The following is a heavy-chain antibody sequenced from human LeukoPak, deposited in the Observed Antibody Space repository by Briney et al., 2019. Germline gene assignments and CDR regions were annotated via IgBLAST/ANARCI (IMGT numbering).Heavy chain of an antibody. D-gene: IGHD3-22*01. J-gene: IGHJ4*02. Sequence: SQTLSLTCAVSGGSISSGGYSWSWIRQPPGKGLEWIGYIYHSGSTYYNPSLKSRVTISVDRSKNQFSLKVSSVTAADTAVYYCARHRGYYDSSGYYVSPFDYWGQGTLVTVSS. CDR1: GGSISSGGYS. V-gene: IGHV4-30-2*01. CDR2: IYHSGST. CDR3: ARHRGYYDSSGYYVSPFDY.